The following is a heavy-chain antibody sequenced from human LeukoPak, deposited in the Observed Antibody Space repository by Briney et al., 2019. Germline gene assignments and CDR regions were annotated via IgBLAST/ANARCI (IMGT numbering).Heavy chain of an antibody. Sequence: SETLSLTCTVSGGAISSSSYYWGWNRQPPGKGLEWIGSIYYSGDTFYNPSLKSRVTISVDTSKNQFSLKLSSVTAADTAVYYCAFSALDYYYYMDVWGKGTTVTVSS. CDR3: AFSALDYYYYMDV. J-gene: IGHJ6*03. CDR2: IYYSGDT. V-gene: IGHV4-39*01. CDR1: GGAISSSSYY. D-gene: IGHD6-19*01.